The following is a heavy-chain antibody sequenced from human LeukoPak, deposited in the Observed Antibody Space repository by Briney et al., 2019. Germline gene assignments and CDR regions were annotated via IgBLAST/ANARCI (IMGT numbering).Heavy chain of an antibody. J-gene: IGHJ4*02. Sequence: ASVKVSCKASGYTFTSYDINWVRPATGQGLEWMGWMNPNSGNTGYAQKFQGRVTMTRNTSISTAYMELSSLRSEDTAVYYCARVAAGNYYDSSGYYVWGQGTLVTVSS. D-gene: IGHD3-22*01. CDR1: GYTFTSYD. V-gene: IGHV1-8*01. CDR3: ARVAAGNYYDSSGYYV. CDR2: MNPNSGNT.